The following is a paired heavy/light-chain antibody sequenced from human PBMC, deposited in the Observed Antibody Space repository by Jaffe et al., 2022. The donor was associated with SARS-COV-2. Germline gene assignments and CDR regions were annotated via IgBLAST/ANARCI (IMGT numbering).Light chain of an antibody. Sequence: DIVLTQTPLSLSVTPGQPASISCKSSQSLRHSDGKTYVYWYHQKPGQPPQLLIYEVSNRFPGVPDRFGGSGSGTDFTLKISRVEAEDVGIYHCMQNIQVPWTFGQGTRVEMK. CDR3: MQNIQVPWT. J-gene: IGKJ1*01. CDR2: EVS. V-gene: IGKV2D-29*01. CDR1: QSLRHSDGKTY.
Heavy chain of an antibody. CDR3: TKNGLASPGSSYYHYGMDV. Sequence: QVKLQESGPGLVKPSQTLSLTCTVSGGSVSGGPLYLSWVRQHPGKGLEWIGYIYYGVTTSYNPSLKSRVTISVDTSKNQVSLKLTSVTAADTAVYYCTKNGLASPGSSYYHYGMDVWGQGTTVIVSS. J-gene: IGHJ6*02. CDR1: GGSVSGGPLY. CDR2: IYYGVTT. D-gene: IGHD3-10*01. V-gene: IGHV4-31*03.